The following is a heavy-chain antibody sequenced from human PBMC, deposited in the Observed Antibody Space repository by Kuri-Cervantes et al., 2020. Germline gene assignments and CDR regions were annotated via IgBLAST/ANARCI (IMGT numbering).Heavy chain of an antibody. D-gene: IGHD3-10*01. Sequence: SETLSLTCTVSGGSISSGGYYWSWIRQHPGKGLEWIGYIYYSGSTYYNPSLKSRVTISVDTSKNQFSLKLSSVTAADTAVYYCARGNFYGSGSLAYWGQGTLVTVSS. J-gene: IGHJ4*02. CDR1: GGSISSGGYY. CDR3: ARGNFYGSGSLAY. V-gene: IGHV4-31*03. CDR2: IYYSGST.